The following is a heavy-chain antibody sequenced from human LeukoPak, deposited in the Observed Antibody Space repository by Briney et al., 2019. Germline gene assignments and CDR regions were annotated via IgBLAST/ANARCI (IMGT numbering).Heavy chain of an antibody. CDR2: ISHTSEYT. J-gene: IGHJ4*02. CDR1: GFTFSSYA. CDR3: TRTGYSSSWPFDY. V-gene: IGHV3-23*01. D-gene: IGHD6-13*01. Sequence: PGGSLRLSCAASGFTFSSYAMSWVRQAPGKGLEWVSAISHTSEYTYHADSVKGRFTISRDNSKNTLYLQMNSLKTEDTAVYYCTRTGYSSSWPFDYWGQGTLVTVSS.